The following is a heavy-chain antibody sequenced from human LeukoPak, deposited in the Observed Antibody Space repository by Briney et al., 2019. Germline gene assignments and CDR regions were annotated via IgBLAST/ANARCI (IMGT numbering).Heavy chain of an antibody. V-gene: IGHV4-4*07. D-gene: IGHD3-22*01. CDR2: IYTSGVT. J-gene: IGHJ4*02. CDR1: GGSITNYY. CDR3: AREHRDYVGDGYYYGC. Sequence: SETLSLTCTVSGGSITNYYWSWIRQPAGKGLEWIGRIYTSGVTDYNPSLRSRVTLSVDTSKNHFSLKLSSVTAADTAVYFCAREHRDYVGDGYYYGCWGQGTLVTVSS.